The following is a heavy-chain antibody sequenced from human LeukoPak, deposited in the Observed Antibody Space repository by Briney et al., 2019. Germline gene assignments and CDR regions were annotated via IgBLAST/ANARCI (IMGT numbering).Heavy chain of an antibody. D-gene: IGHD1-26*01. J-gene: IGHJ5*02. Sequence: PSETLSLTCAVSGGSISTGREYWSWIRQPAGKGLEWIGRVYATGSTNYSPSLKSRATISLDPSKNQFSLKLSSVTAADTAVYYCARHLWELMSNWFDPWGQGTLVTVSS. CDR3: ARHLWELMSNWFDP. CDR1: GGSISTGREY. CDR2: VYATGST. V-gene: IGHV4-61*02.